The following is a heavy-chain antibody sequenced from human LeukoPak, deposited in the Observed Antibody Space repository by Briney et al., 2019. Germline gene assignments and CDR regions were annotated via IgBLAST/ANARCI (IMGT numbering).Heavy chain of an antibody. CDR1: GGSVSRSNW. CDR3: ARTEAFCSDTSCSNWFDP. CDR2: IHHSGST. V-gene: IGHV4-4*02. Sequence: ASETLSLTCAVSGGSVSRSNWWNWVRPPPGKGLEWIGEIHHSGSTNYNPSLKSRVTMSVDKSKNQFFLKLSSVTAADTAVYYCARTEAFCSDTSCSNWFDPWGQGTLVTVSS. D-gene: IGHD2-2*01. J-gene: IGHJ5*02.